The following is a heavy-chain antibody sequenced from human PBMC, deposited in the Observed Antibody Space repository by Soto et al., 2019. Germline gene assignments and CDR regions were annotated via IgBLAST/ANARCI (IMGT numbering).Heavy chain of an antibody. J-gene: IGHJ5*02. CDR1: GIVFSDY. Sequence: QVQLVESGGGLVKPGGSLRLSCAASGIVFSDYMSWVRQAPGKGLEWLSYISGSGRTIYSADSVKGRFTISRDNATNSPYLQMSNVRTEDTPVYYCARLPFPWGWFDPWGQGTLVTVSS. CDR3: ARLPFPWGWFDP. CDR2: ISGSGRTI. V-gene: IGHV3-11*01. D-gene: IGHD3-16*01.